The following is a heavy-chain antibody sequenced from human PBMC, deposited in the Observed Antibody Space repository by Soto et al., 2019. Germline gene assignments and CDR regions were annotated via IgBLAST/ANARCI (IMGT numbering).Heavy chain of an antibody. CDR1: GYTFINYG. CDR2: ISDYSSNT. Sequence: QVHLVQSGGEVKKPGASVKVSCKASGYTFINYGISWVRQAPGQGLEWMGWISDYSSNTKYAAKFQGTVIMTTDTYTCTADMVLRSLTSADTALYDCARESGSAYAYFDYWGQGTLVTVSS. CDR3: ARESGSAYAYFDY. V-gene: IGHV1-18*01. J-gene: IGHJ4*02. D-gene: IGHD3-16*01.